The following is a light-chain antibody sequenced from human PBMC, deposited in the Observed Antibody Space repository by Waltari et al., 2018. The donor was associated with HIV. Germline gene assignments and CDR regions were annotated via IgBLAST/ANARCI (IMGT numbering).Light chain of an antibody. J-gene: IGLJ2*01. Sequence: SYVLTPPPSVSVAPGTTATITCGGIHIGSKTVHWCQQRPGQAPVLVIYNDSDRPSGIPERFSGSNSGNTATLTITRVEAGDEADYYCQVWDSSSDHVVFGGGTKLTVL. V-gene: IGLV3-21*04. CDR2: NDS. CDR3: QVWDSSSDHVV. CDR1: HIGSKT.